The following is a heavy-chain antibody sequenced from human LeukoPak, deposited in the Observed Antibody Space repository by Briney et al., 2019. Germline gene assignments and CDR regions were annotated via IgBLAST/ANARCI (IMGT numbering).Heavy chain of an antibody. CDR1: DGSISSYY. J-gene: IGHJ4*02. CDR2: IYDSGST. CDR3: AREFSWSGFFDY. Sequence: PSETLSLTCTVSDGSISSYYWSWIRQPPGKGLEWIGHIYDSGSTNYNPSLKSRVTISIDTSKNQFSLKLSSVTAADTAVYYCAREFSWSGFFDYWGQGTLVTVSS. V-gene: IGHV4-59*01. D-gene: IGHD3-3*01.